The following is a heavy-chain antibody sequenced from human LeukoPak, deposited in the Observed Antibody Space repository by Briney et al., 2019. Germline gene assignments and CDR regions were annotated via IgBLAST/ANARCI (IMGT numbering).Heavy chain of an antibody. D-gene: IGHD2-2*01. J-gene: IGHJ5*02. Sequence: ASVKVSCKASGYTFTSYGISWVRQAPGQGLEWMGWISAYNGNTNYAQKLQGRVTMTTDTSTSTAYMELRSLRSDDTAVYYCARDGVVVPAAMGSNWFDPWGQGTLVTVSS. V-gene: IGHV1-18*01. CDR1: GYTFTSYG. CDR2: ISAYNGNT. CDR3: ARDGVVVPAAMGSNWFDP.